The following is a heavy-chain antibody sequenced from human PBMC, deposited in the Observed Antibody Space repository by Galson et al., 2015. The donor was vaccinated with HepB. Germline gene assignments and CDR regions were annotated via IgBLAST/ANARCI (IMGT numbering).Heavy chain of an antibody. CDR2: ISGTGGTV. D-gene: IGHD3-3*01. J-gene: IGHJ4*02. CDR1: GFTFSNYA. Sequence: SLRLSCAASGFTFSNYALSWVRQAPGKGLEWVSTISGTGGTVHHADSVKGRFTISRDNSRNTLYLQMNSLRAEDTAVYYCARSVDWSGHRVYWGQGTPVTVSS. V-gene: IGHV3-23*01. CDR3: ARSVDWSGHRVY.